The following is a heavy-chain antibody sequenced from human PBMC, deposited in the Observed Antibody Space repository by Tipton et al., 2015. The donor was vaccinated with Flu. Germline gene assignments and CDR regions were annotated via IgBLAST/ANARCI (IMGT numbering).Heavy chain of an antibody. D-gene: IGHD1-7*01. CDR3: ARGIKEGYRAGTIDY. CDR1: GGSFSGYY. Sequence: TLSLTCAVYGGSFSGYYWSWIRQPPGKGLEWIGEINHSGSTNYNPSLKSRVTISVDTSKNQFSLKLSSVTAADTAVYYCARGIKEGYRAGTIDYWGQGTLVTVSS. CDR2: INHSGST. J-gene: IGHJ4*02. V-gene: IGHV4-34*01.